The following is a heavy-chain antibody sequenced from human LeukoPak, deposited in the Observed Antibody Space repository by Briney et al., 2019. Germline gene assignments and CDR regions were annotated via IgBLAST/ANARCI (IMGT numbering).Heavy chain of an antibody. CDR1: GFTFSSYA. J-gene: IGHJ4*02. Sequence: GGSLRLSCAASGFTFSSYAMHWVRQAPGEGLEWVAVISYDGSNKYYADSVKGRFTISRDNSKNTLYLQMNSLRAEDTAVYYCARDKADFWSGLDYWGQGTLVTVSS. CDR2: ISYDGSNK. D-gene: IGHD3-3*01. CDR3: ARDKADFWSGLDY. V-gene: IGHV3-30-3*01.